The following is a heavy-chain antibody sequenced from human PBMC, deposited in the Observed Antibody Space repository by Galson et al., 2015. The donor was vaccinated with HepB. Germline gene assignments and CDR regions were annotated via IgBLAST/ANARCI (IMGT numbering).Heavy chain of an antibody. CDR1: GFTFSSYA. CDR3: AIRYCSSTSCQTGWAFDI. V-gene: IGHV3-30-3*01. Sequence: SLRLSCAASGFTFSSYAMHWVRQAPGKGLEWVAVISYDGSNKYYADSVKGRFTISRDNSKNTLYLQMNSLRAEDTAVYYCAIRYCSSTSCQTGWAFDIWGQGTMVTVSS. J-gene: IGHJ3*02. CDR2: ISYDGSNK. D-gene: IGHD2-2*01.